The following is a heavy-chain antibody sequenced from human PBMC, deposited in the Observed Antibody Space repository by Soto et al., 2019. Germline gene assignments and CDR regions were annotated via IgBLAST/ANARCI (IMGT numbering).Heavy chain of an antibody. D-gene: IGHD4-17*01. J-gene: IGHJ5*02. V-gene: IGHV4-39*01. Sequence: NPSETLSLTCTVSGGSISSSSYYWGWIRQPPGKGLELIGSIYNSGSTYYNPSLKSRVTISVDTSKNQFSLKLSSVTAADTAVYYCARHHSVTTVDWFGPWGQGTLVTVSS. CDR3: ARHHSVTTVDWFGP. CDR2: IYNSGST. CDR1: GGSISSSSYY.